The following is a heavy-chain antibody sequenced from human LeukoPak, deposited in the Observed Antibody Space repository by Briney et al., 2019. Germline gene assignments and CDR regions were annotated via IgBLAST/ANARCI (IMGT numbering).Heavy chain of an antibody. V-gene: IGHV4-34*01. Sequence: SETLSLTCAVYGGSFSGYYWSWIRQPPGKGLEWIGEINHSGSTYYNPSLKSRVTISVDTSKNQFSLKLSSVTAADTAVYYCATELGATTGYWGQGTLVTVSS. CDR2: INHSGST. CDR3: ATELGATTGY. CDR1: GGSFSGYY. D-gene: IGHD1-26*01. J-gene: IGHJ4*02.